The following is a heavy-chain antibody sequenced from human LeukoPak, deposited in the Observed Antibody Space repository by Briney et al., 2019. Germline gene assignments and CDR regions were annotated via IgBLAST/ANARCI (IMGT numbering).Heavy chain of an antibody. Sequence: GGSPRLSCVASGFTFTNYWMTWVRQAPGKGLEWVANIKQDQSEKWYVASVKGRFTVSRDNAKNSMYLQMNSLRAEDTAIYYCARSVEEGYCSETSCYAGYWGRGTLVTVSS. V-gene: IGHV3-7*03. CDR3: ARSVEEGYCSETSCYAGY. CDR2: IKQDQSEK. CDR1: GFTFTNYW. D-gene: IGHD2-2*01. J-gene: IGHJ4*02.